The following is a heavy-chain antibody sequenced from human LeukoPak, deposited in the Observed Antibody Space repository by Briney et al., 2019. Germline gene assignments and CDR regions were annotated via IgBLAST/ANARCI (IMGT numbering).Heavy chain of an antibody. D-gene: IGHD1-26*01. Sequence: SETLSLTCTVSGGSMSSGSYYWSWIRQPAGKGLEWIGRIYTSGSTNYNPSLKSRVTISVDTSKNQFSLKLSSVTAADTAVYYCAGSGSYYFIDFWGQGTLITVSS. CDR2: IYTSGST. CDR3: AGSGSYYFIDF. J-gene: IGHJ4*02. CDR1: GGSMSSGSYY. V-gene: IGHV4-61*02.